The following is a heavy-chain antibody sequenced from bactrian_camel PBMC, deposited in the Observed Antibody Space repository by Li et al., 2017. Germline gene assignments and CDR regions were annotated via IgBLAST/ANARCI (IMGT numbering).Heavy chain of an antibody. CDR2: INSIGDTT. Sequence: VESGGSLRLSCAASGFTFSSSHMSWVRQAPGKGLEWVSTINSIGDTTYYADSVKGRSTVSRDNAKNTVYLQMNSLEPEDTAVYYCVRSNWGPTDWGQGTQVTVS. CDR3: VRSNWGPTD. J-gene: IGHJ4*01. V-gene: IGHV3S40*01. D-gene: IGHD7*01. CDR1: GFTFSSSH.